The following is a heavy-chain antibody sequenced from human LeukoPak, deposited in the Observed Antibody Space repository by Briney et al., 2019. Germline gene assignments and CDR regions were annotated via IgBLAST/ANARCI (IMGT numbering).Heavy chain of an antibody. Sequence: ASVKVSCKASGYTFTSYGISWVRQAPGQGLEWMGWISAYNGNTNYAQKLQGRVTMTTDTSTSTVYMELSSLRSEDTAVYYCARDNWGYYYFDYWGQGTLVTVSS. D-gene: IGHD7-27*01. V-gene: IGHV1-18*01. CDR2: ISAYNGNT. CDR1: GYTFTSYG. J-gene: IGHJ4*02. CDR3: ARDNWGYYYFDY.